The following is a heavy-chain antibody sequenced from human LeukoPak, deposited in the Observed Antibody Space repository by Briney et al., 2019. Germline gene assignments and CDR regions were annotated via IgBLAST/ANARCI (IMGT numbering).Heavy chain of an antibody. CDR1: GFTFSSYA. Sequence: GGSLRLSCAASGFTFSSYAMSWVRQAPGKGLEWISTIGDSGGSTYYADSVKGRFTISRDNSKNTLDLQTNSLRVEDTALYYCAKRAGNGGVFGDWGPGTLVTVSS. V-gene: IGHV3-23*01. CDR2: IGDSGGST. J-gene: IGHJ4*02. D-gene: IGHD2-8*02. CDR3: AKRAGNGGVFGD.